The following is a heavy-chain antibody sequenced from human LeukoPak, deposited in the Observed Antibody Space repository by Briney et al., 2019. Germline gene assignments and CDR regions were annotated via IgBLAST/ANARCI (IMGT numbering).Heavy chain of an antibody. D-gene: IGHD3-10*01. CDR2: IRYDGSNK. CDR1: GFTFSSYA. Sequence: GGSLRLSCAASGFTFSSYAMHWVRQAPGKGLEWVAFIRYDGSNKYYADSVKGRFTISRDNSKNTLYLQMNSLRAEDTAVYYCAKDLLMIRGLITGGFDYWGQGTLVTVSS. V-gene: IGHV3-30*02. J-gene: IGHJ4*02. CDR3: AKDLLMIRGLITGGFDY.